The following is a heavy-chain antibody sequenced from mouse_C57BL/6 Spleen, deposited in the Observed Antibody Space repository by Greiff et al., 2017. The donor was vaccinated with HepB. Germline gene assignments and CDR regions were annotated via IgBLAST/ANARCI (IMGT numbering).Heavy chain of an antibody. Sequence: EVQLQQSGPELVKPGASVKISCKASGYTFTDYYMNWVKQSHGKSLEWIGDINPNNGGTSDNQKVKGRATLTVDKSSSTAYMELRSLTSEDSAVYYCARFRLSWFAYWGQGTLVTVSA. D-gene: IGHD6-1*01. CDR2: INPNNGGT. CDR3: ARFRLSWFAY. J-gene: IGHJ3*01. CDR1: GYTFTDYY. V-gene: IGHV1-26*01.